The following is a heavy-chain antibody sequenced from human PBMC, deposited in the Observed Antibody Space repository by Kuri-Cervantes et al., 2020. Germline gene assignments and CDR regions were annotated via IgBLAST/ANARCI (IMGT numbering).Heavy chain of an antibody. J-gene: IGHJ4*02. Sequence: SQTLSLTCAVSGGSISSGCYSWSWIRQPPGKGLEWIGYIYHSGSTYYNPSLKSRVTISVDRSKNQFSLKLSSVTAADTAVYYCATGKWELLGAGFDYWGQGTLVTVSS. CDR1: GGSISSGCYS. CDR3: ATGKWELLGAGFDY. V-gene: IGHV4-30-2*01. D-gene: IGHD1-26*01. CDR2: IYHSGST.